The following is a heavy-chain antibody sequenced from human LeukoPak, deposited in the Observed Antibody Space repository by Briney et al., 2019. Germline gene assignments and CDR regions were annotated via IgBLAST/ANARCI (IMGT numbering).Heavy chain of an antibody. CDR3: ARDPYSGGYGDYYYYYMDV. CDR1: GFTFSSYW. V-gene: IGHV3-74*01. CDR2: INSDGSST. Sequence: PRGSLRLSCAASGFTFSSYWMHWVRQAPGKGLVWVSRINSDGSSTSYADSVKGRFTISRDNAKNTLYLQMNSLRAEDTAVYYCARDPYSGGYGDYYYYYMDVWGKGTTVTISS. D-gene: IGHD1-26*01. J-gene: IGHJ6*03.